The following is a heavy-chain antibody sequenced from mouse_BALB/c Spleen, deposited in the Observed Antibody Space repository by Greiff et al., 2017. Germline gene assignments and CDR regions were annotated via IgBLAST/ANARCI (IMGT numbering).Heavy chain of an antibody. D-gene: IGHD1-2*01. CDR3: ARGINAMDY. CDR1: GFTFSSYG. J-gene: IGHJ4*01. Sequence: EVMLVESGGGLVQPGGSRKLSCAASGFTFSSYGMSWVRQTPDKRLEWVATISSGGSYTYYPDSVKGRFTISRDNAKNTLYLQMSSLKSEDTAMYYCARGINAMDYWGQGTSVTVSS. CDR2: ISSGGSYT. V-gene: IGHV5-6*03.